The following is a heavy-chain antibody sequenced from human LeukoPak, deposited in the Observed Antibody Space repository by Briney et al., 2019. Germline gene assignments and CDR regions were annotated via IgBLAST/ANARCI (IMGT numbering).Heavy chain of an antibody. D-gene: IGHD6-6*01. CDR1: GGSISSXXXX. J-gene: IGHJ4*02. V-gene: IGHV4-39*01. CDR2: XXYSXXT. Sequence: SETLXLTXTVSGGSISSXXXXXXXIRXPPXXXXEWXGXXXYSXXTXXNPSXXXXXPXSVXTSQNQFSLKLSTVTAXDTAFYSCARRYSSSSLDYWGQGTLVTVSS. CDR3: ARRYSSSSLDY.